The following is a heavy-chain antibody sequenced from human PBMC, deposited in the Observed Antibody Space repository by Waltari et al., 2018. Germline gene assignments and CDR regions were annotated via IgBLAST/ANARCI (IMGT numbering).Heavy chain of an antibody. CDR2: IYHSGST. J-gene: IGHJ4*02. Sequence: QVQLQESGPGLVKPSETLSLTCAVSGYSISSGYYWGWIRQPPATGLEWIGSIYHSGSTYYNPSLKSRVTISVDTSKNQFSLKLSSVTAADTAVYYCARQLDYYYGSGSYYPFDYWGQGTLVTVSS. D-gene: IGHD3-10*01. CDR1: GYSISSGYY. V-gene: IGHV4-38-2*01. CDR3: ARQLDYYYGSGSYYPFDY.